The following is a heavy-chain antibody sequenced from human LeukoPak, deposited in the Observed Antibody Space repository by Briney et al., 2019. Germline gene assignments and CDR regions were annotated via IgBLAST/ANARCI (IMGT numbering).Heavy chain of an antibody. V-gene: IGHV4-59*12. CDR3: ARIRNSYGYYYYYYMDV. CDR2: IYYSGST. J-gene: IGHJ6*03. CDR1: GGSISSYY. D-gene: IGHD5-18*01. Sequence: PSETLSLTCTVSGGSISSYYWSWIRQPPGKGLEWIGYIYYSGSTNYNPSLKSRVTISVDTSKNQFSLKLSSVTAADTAVYYCARIRNSYGYYYYYYMDVWGKGTTVTVSS.